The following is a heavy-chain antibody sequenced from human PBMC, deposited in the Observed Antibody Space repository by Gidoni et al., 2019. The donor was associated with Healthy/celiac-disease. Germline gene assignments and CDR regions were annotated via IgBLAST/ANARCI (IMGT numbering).Heavy chain of an antibody. CDR2: IYHSGST. V-gene: IGHV4-4*02. Sequence: QVQLQESGPGLVKPSGTLSLTCAVSGGSISSSNWWRWVRQPPGKGLEWIGEIYHSGSTNYNPALKSRVTISVDKSKNQFSLKLSSVTAADTAVYYCARATEYDFWSGPTYYFDYWGQGTLVTVSS. D-gene: IGHD3-3*01. CDR3: ARATEYDFWSGPTYYFDY. CDR1: GGSISSSNW. J-gene: IGHJ4*02.